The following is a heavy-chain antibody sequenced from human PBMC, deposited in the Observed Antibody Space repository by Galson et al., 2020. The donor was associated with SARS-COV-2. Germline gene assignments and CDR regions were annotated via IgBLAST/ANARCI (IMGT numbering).Heavy chain of an antibody. CDR3: ARLRYYDVLTGYIVDV. Sequence: ASVKVYCKASGYTFTAYYMHWVRQTPGQGLEWMGWINPKSGGTNYAQKFEGRVTMTRDTSITTAYMELSRLRADDTAVYYCARLRYYDVLTGYIVDVWGQGTMVTVSS. CDR2: INPKSGGT. J-gene: IGHJ6*02. D-gene: IGHD3-9*01. V-gene: IGHV1-2*02. CDR1: GYTFTAYY.